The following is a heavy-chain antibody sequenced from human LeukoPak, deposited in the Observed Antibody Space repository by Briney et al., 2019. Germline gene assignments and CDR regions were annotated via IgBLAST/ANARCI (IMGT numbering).Heavy chain of an antibody. CDR2: MRGYGCLT. J-gene: IGHJ6*02. CDR1: GFTFSTHW. Sequence: QPGGSLRLSCAASGFTFSTHWMYWVRHAPGGELVCVSRMRGYGCLTSYEESVKGRFPISRDNAKDTLSLQMTSLRVEDTAVYSCPSLLTPYHGSGGGGMDVWGQGTTVTVSS. CDR3: PSLLTPYHGSGGGGMDV. V-gene: IGHV3-74*01. D-gene: IGHD3-10*01.